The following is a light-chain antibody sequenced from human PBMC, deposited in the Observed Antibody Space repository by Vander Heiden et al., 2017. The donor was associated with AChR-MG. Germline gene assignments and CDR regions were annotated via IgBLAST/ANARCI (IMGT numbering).Light chain of an antibody. V-gene: IGKV1-27*01. CDR3: QKYNSALLK. CDR2: AAS. CDR1: EGFGNY. Sequence: IQMTQSPSSLSASVGDRVTITCRASEGFGNYLAWYQQKPGKVPKLLINAASTLQSGVPSRFSGSASGTDLTLTISSLQPEDVTTYYCQKYNSALLKFGEGTKVEIK. J-gene: IGKJ1*01.